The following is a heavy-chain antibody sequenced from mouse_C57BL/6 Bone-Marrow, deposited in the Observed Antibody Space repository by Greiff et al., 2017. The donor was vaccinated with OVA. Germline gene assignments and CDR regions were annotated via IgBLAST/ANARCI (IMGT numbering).Heavy chain of an antibody. V-gene: IGHV1-20*01. CDR1: GYSFTGYF. CDR2: INPYNGDT. D-gene: IGHD2-4*01. CDR3: ARRELRYYYAMDY. J-gene: IGHJ4*01. Sequence: EVQLQESGPELVKPGDSVKISCKASGYSFTGYFMNWVMQSHGKSLEWIGRINPYNGDTFYNQKFKGKATLTVDKSSSTAHMELRSLTSEDSAVYYCARRELRYYYAMDYWGQGTSVTVSS.